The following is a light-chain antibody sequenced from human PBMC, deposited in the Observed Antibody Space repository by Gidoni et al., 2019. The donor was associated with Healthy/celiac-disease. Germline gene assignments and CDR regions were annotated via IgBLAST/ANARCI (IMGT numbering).Light chain of an antibody. CDR2: DAS. CDR1: QSVSSY. V-gene: IGKV3-11*01. J-gene: IGKJ4*01. CDR3: QQRSNWPTALT. Sequence: ELVLTQSPATLSLSPGERATISCRASQSVSSYLAWYQQKPGQAPRPLIYDASNRATGIPARFSGSGSGTDFTLTISRLEPEDVAVYYCQQRSNWPTALTFGGGTKVEIK.